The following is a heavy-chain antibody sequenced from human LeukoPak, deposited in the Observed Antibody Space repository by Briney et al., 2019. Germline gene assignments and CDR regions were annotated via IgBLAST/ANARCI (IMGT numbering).Heavy chain of an antibody. CDR2: IIPIFGTA. J-gene: IGHJ4*02. D-gene: IGHD2-2*01. CDR3: ARASTYCSSTRTCFDY. V-gene: IGHV1-69*05. CDR1: GGTFSSYA. Sequence: GASVKVPCKASGGTFSSYAISWVRQAPGQGLEWMGGIIPIFGTANYAQKFQGRVTITTDESTSTAYMELSSLRSEDTAVYYCARASTYCSSTRTCFDYWGQGTLVTVSS.